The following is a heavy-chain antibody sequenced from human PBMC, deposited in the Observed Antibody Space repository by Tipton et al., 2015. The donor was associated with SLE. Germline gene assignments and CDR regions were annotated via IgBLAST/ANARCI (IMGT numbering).Heavy chain of an antibody. CDR1: GGSFSGYY. D-gene: IGHD4-17*01. J-gene: IGHJ2*01. Sequence: TLSLTCAVYGGSFSGYYCSWIRQPPGKGLEWIGEINHSGSTNYNPSLKSRVTISVDTSKNQFSLKLSSVTAADTAVYYCAGSSGSMVTTWYFDLWGLGTLVTVAS. V-gene: IGHV4-34*01. CDR2: INHSGST. CDR3: AGSSGSMVTTWYFDL.